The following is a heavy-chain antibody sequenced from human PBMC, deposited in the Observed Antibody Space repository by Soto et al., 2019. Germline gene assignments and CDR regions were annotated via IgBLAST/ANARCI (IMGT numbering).Heavy chain of an antibody. CDR1: GYTLTELS. CDR3: ATDWMVLGVIHW. Sequence: GASVKVSCKVSGYTLTELSMQWERQAPGKGLEWMGGFDPEDGETIYAQKFQGRVTMTEDKSTDTAYMELSSLISEYTAVYYCATDWMVLGVIHWWGQGTLVTVS. V-gene: IGHV1-24*01. D-gene: IGHD3-10*01. J-gene: IGHJ4*02. CDR2: FDPEDGET.